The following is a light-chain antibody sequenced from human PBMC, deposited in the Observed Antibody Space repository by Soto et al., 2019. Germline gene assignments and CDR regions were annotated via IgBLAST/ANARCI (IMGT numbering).Light chain of an antibody. Sequence: QSALTQPPSASGSPGQSVTISCTGSSSDVGGYNYVSWYQHHPGKAPKLMIYEVNKRPSGVPDRFSGSKSGNTASLTVSGLQAEDEADYYYSSYAGSNSLVFGGGTKLTVL. CDR1: SSDVGGYNY. J-gene: IGLJ2*01. CDR3: SSYAGSNSLV. CDR2: EVN. V-gene: IGLV2-8*01.